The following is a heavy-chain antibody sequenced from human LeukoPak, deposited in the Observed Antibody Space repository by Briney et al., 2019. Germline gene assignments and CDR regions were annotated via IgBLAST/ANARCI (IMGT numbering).Heavy chain of an antibody. D-gene: IGHD3-10*01. J-gene: IGHJ6*03. CDR2: IYYDGNT. Sequence: SGTLSLTCTVSGGSISSYYWSWIRQSPGKGLEWIGYIYYDGNTNYNPSLKSRVTISLDTSKNQFSLEMSSVTAADTAVYYCVRHVLFYYYYYMDVWGTGTTVTVSS. CDR3: VRHVLFYYYYYMDV. CDR1: GGSISSYY. V-gene: IGHV4-59*08.